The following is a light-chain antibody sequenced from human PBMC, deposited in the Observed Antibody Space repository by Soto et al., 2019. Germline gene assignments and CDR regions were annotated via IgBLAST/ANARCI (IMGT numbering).Light chain of an antibody. CDR2: DVN. V-gene: IGLV2-14*01. CDR1: SSDVGGYNL. CDR3: SSLKSSSTLPYV. Sequence: QSALTQPASVSGSPGQSITISCTGTSSDVGGYNLVSWYQQYPDKAPKLMIFDVNTRPPGVSNRFSGSKSGNTASLTNSGLQAEDEADYYCSSLKSSSTLPYVFGTGTKLTVL. J-gene: IGLJ1*01.